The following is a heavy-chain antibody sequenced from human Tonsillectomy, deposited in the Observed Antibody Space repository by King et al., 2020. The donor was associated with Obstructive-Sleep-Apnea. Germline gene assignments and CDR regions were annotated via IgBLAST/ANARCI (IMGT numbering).Heavy chain of an antibody. J-gene: IGHJ4*02. Sequence: LVQSGGGLVQPGRSLRLSCAASGFTFDDYAMHWVRHVPGKGMEWVSGISWNSSSIAYADSVKGRFTISRDNAKNSLYLQMKSLRAEDTAFYYCAKDMAMIMLTPFDHWGQGILVTVSA. CDR1: GFTFDDYA. D-gene: IGHD3-16*01. V-gene: IGHV3-9*01. CDR3: AKDMAMIMLTPFDH. CDR2: ISWNSSSI.